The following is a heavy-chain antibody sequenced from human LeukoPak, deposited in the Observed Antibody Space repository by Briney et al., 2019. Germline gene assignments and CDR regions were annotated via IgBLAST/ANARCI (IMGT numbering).Heavy chain of an antibody. CDR2: IQQHGSET. CDR1: GFTFSNYW. J-gene: IGHJ1*01. CDR3: ATYSSSNGREFQY. D-gene: IGHD2-2*01. V-gene: IGHV3-7*01. Sequence: PGGSLRLSCEGSGFTFSNYWMSWVRQAPGKGLEWVANIQQHGSETYYGPSEKGRFTITRDNTKNSLYLQMNSLRAEDTAVYYCATYSSSNGREFQYWGQGTLVTVSS.